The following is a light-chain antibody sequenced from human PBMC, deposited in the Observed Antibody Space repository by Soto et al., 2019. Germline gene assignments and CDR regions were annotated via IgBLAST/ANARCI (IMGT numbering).Light chain of an antibody. V-gene: IGKV1-39*01. CDR2: AAS. Sequence: DIQMTQSPSSLSASVGDRVTITCRASQGISSYLSWYQQKPGKAPKFLIYAASSLQRGVPSRFSGSGSGTDFTPTISSLQPEDFATYYCQQSYSTPVTFGQGTRLEIK. CDR3: QQSYSTPVT. CDR1: QGISSY. J-gene: IGKJ5*01.